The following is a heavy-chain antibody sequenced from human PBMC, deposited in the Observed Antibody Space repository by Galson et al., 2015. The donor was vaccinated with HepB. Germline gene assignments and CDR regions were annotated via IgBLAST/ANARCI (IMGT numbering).Heavy chain of an antibody. CDR3: ARDVRGILLWL. Sequence: SLRLSCAASGFTFSSYSMNWVRQAPGKGLEWVSSISSSSSYIYYADSVKGRFTITRDNAKNSLYLQMNSLRAEDTAVYYCARDVRGILLWLGGQGTLVTVSS. D-gene: IGHD3-10*01. CDR1: GFTFSSYS. CDR2: ISSSSSYI. J-gene: IGHJ4*02. V-gene: IGHV3-21*01.